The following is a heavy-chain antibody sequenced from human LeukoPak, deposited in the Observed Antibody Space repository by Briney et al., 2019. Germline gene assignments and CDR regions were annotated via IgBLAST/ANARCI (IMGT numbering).Heavy chain of an antibody. CDR3: VRRKFYSTYDPFDS. CDR1: GFSFSDYW. CDR2: INQGGREK. D-gene: IGHD5-12*01. Sequence: GGSLRLSCVASGFSFSDYWMSWVRQTPGKGLEWLANINQGGREKYYMDSVKGRFTVSRDNAKKSLYLQMNSLRAEDTAVYYCVRRKFYSTYDPFDSWGQGTLVTVSS. J-gene: IGHJ4*02. V-gene: IGHV3-7*01.